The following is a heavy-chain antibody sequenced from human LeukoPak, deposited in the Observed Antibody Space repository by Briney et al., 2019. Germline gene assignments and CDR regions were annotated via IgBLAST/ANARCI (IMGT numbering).Heavy chain of an antibody. D-gene: IGHD6-13*01. CDR1: GFTVSSNY. CDR2: IYSGGST. J-gene: IGHJ4*02. Sequence: GGSLRLSCAASGFTVSSNYMSWVRQAPGKGLEWVSVIYSGGSTYYADSVKGRFTISRDNSKNTLYLQMNSLRAEDTAVYYCARVGPWSEQLVALDYWGQGTLVTVSS. CDR3: ARVGPWSEQLVALDY. V-gene: IGHV3-53*01.